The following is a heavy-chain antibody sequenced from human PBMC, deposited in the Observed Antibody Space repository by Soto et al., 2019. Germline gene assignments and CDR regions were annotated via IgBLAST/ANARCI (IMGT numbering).Heavy chain of an antibody. CDR3: ARHQRDDASRKIDC. D-gene: IGHD3-16*01. CDR2: INPADSDI. Sequence: GESLKISCQSSGYSFTSNWIGWVRQMPGKGLEWMGIINPADSDIKYSPSFQGQVTISADKSIGTAYLQWSSLKASDTAMYYCARHQRDDASRKIDCWGQGTLVTVSS. CDR1: GYSFTSNW. V-gene: IGHV5-51*01. J-gene: IGHJ4*02.